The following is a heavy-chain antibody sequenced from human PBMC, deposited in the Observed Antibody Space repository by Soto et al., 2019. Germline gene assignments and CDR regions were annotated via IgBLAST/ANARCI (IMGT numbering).Heavy chain of an antibody. Sequence: TSETLSLTCAVSGYSISSSNWWGWIRQPPGKGLEWIGYIYYSGATYYNPSLKSRVTISVDRSKNQFSLKLSSVTAADTAVYYCASSHAGAHITAAVHWGQGTLVTVSS. CDR3: ASSHAGAHITAAVH. CDR2: IYYSGAT. CDR1: GYSISSSNW. D-gene: IGHD6-13*01. V-gene: IGHV4-28*01. J-gene: IGHJ4*02.